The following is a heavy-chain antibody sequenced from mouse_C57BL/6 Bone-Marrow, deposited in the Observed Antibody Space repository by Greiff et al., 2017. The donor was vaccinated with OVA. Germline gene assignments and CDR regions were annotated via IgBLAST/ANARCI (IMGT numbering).Heavy chain of an antibody. D-gene: IGHD4-1*01. CDR1: GYTFTSYW. CDR2: IYPGSGST. V-gene: IGHV1-55*01. J-gene: IGHJ3*01. Sequence: QVQLQQPGAELVKPGASVKMSCKASGYTFTSYWITWVKQRPGQGLEWIGDIYPGSGSTNYNEKFKSKATLTVDPSSRTASMQLSSLTSEDSAVYYCARWLGEFAGFAYWGQGTLVTVSA. CDR3: ARWLGEFAGFAY.